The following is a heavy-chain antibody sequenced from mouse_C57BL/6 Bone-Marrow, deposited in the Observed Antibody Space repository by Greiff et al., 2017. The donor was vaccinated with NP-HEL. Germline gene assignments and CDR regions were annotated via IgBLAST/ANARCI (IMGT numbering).Heavy chain of an antibody. CDR3: ARESTIAHYYAMDY. CDR1: GYAFSSYW. CDR2: IYPGDGDT. J-gene: IGHJ4*01. V-gene: IGHV1-80*01. Sequence: VKLQQSGAELVKPGASVKISCKASGYAFSSYWMNWVKQRPGKGLEWIGQIYPGDGDTNYNGKFKGKATLTADKNSSTAYMQLSSLTSEDSAVYFCARESTIAHYYAMDYWGQGTSVTVSS. D-gene: IGHD2-12*01.